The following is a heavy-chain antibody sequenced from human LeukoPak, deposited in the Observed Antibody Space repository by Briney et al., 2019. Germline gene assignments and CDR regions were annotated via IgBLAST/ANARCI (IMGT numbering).Heavy chain of an antibody. CDR1: GFTFSSYW. D-gene: IGHD3-10*01. CDR3: AREYGSGSYSDY. V-gene: IGHV3-74*01. CDR2: INSDRSST. Sequence: PGGSLRLSCAASGFTFSSYWMHWVRQAPGKGLVWVSRINSDRSSTSYADSVKGRFTISRDNAKNTLYLQMNSLRAEDTAVYYCAREYGSGSYSDYWGQGTLVTVSS. J-gene: IGHJ4*02.